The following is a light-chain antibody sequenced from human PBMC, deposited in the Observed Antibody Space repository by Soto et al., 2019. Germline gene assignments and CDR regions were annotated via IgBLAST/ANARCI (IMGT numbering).Light chain of an antibody. V-gene: IGKV4-1*01. CDR2: WAS. CDR3: QQYYSDFFT. J-gene: IGKJ2*01. Sequence: DIVMTQSPDSLTVSLGERATINCKSSQSLLYSSNNKTYLAWYQHRPGQSPKMLIFWASARESGVPDRFAGSGSETDFTLTICSLLAEDAAVYYCQQYYSDFFTFGQGTRLEIK. CDR1: QSLLYSSNNKTY.